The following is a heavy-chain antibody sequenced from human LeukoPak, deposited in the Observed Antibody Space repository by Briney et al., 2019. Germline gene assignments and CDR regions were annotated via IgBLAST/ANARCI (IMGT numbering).Heavy chain of an antibody. CDR3: ARGHYSGYDWAPLDY. Sequence: GGSLRLSCAASGFTFSDHYMDWVRQAPGKGLEWVGRTRNKANSYTTEYAASVKGRFTISRDDSKNSLYLQMNSLKTEDTAVYYCARGHYSGYDWAPLDYWGQGTLVTVSS. CDR2: TRNKANSYTT. CDR1: GFTFSDHY. J-gene: IGHJ4*02. V-gene: IGHV3-72*01. D-gene: IGHD5-12*01.